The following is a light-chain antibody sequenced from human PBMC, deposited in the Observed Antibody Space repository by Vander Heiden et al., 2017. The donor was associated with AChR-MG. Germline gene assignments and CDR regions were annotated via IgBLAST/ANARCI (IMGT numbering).Light chain of an antibody. CDR2: SNN. CDR1: SSNIGTKT. Sequence: QSVLTQPPSASGTPGQRVIIPCSGSSSNIGTKTVNWYQQLPGTAPKLLIYSNNQRPSGVPDRFSGSKSGTSASLAISGLQSEDETDYFCAAWDDSLNGWVFGGGTKLTVL. J-gene: IGLJ3*02. CDR3: AAWDDSLNGWV. V-gene: IGLV1-44*01.